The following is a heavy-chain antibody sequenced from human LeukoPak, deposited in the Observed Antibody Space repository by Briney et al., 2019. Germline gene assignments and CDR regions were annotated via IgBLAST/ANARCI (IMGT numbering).Heavy chain of an antibody. Sequence: KASETLSLTCAVYGGSFSGYYWSWIRQPPGKGLEWIGEINHSGSTNYNPSLKSRVTISVDTSKNQFSLKLSSVTAADTAVYYCARDSITMVRGLYYYYYMDVWGKGTTVTISS. V-gene: IGHV4-34*01. CDR2: INHSGST. J-gene: IGHJ6*03. D-gene: IGHD3-10*01. CDR3: ARDSITMVRGLYYYYYMDV. CDR1: GGSFSGYY.